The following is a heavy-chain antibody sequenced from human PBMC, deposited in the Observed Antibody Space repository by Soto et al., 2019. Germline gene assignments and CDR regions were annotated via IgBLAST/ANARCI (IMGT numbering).Heavy chain of an antibody. V-gene: IGHV1-69*02. CDR1: GGTFSSYT. CDR3: ARGPANYDILTGYYNGPIDY. J-gene: IGHJ4*02. D-gene: IGHD3-9*01. Sequence: QVQLVQSGAEVKKPGSSVKVSCKASGGTFSSYTISWVRQAPGQGLEWMGRIIPILGIANCAQKFQGRVTITADKSTSTAYMELSSLRSEDTAVYYCARGPANYDILTGYYNGPIDYWGQGTLVTVSS. CDR2: IIPILGIA.